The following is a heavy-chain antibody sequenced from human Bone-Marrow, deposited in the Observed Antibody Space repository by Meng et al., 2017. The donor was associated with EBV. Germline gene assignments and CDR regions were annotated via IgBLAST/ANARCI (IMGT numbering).Heavy chain of an antibody. J-gene: IGHJ4*02. Sequence: QGRLGQSGAEGKKPGAPVKVACKVSGYTLTELSMHWVRQAPGKGLEWMGGFDPEDGETIYAQKFQGRVTMTEDTSTDTAYMELSSLRSEDTAVYYCATVTAAAGYFDYWGQGTLVTVSS. CDR2: FDPEDGET. V-gene: IGHV1-24*01. CDR3: ATVTAAAGYFDY. D-gene: IGHD6-13*01. CDR1: GYTLTELS.